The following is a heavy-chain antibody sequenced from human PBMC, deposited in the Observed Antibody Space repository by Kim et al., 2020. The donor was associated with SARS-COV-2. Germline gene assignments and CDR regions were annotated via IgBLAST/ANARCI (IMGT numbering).Heavy chain of an antibody. CDR2: ISGDGGFT. V-gene: IGHV3-43*02. CDR3: AKDVSHTAMGYYYYGMDV. Sequence: GGSLRLSCAASGFAFDDYAMHWVRQAPGKGLEWVSLISGDGGFTFYADSVKGRFTISRDNSKNSLYLEMNSLGTAYTAFSYCAKDVSHTAMGYYYYGMDVWGQGTTVTVS. CDR1: GFAFDDYA. J-gene: IGHJ6*02. D-gene: IGHD5-18*01.